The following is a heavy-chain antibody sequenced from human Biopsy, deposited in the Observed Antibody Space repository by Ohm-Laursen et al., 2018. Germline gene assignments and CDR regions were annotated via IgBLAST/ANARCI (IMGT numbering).Heavy chain of an antibody. CDR3: AKDRFPYTSGYSSVFEY. CDR1: GFDFSDYG. J-gene: IGHJ4*02. CDR2: ISNDGDIK. Sequence: SLRLSCTASGFDFSDYGMHWVRQAPGKGLEWVSLISNDGDIKYSADSMEGRFTISRDNSRNTLFLQMNSLKAEDTAVYYCAKDRFPYTSGYSSVFEYWGQGTLVTVSS. V-gene: IGHV3-30*18. D-gene: IGHD3-22*01.